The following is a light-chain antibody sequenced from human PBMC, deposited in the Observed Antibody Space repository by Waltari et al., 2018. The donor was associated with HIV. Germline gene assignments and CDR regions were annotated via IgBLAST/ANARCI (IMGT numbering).Light chain of an antibody. J-gene: IGLJ2*01. CDR1: SNALSTYQL. CDR3: CSSAGFVV. V-gene: IGLV2-23*02. CDR2: EIN. Sequence: QSCLTQPASVPGSPGKGKTNPCTGVSNALSTYQLFSWYQNDPGKAPRLLMFEINKRPSGVSNRFSGSKSDNVASLTISGLQAEDEADYYCCSSAGFVVFGGGTRLTV.